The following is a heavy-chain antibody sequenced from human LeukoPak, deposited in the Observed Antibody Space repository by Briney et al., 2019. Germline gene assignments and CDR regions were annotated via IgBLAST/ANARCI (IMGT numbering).Heavy chain of an antibody. Sequence: GGSLRLSCAASGFTFSSYGMRWVRQAPGKGLEWVADIWYDGSNKYYADSVKGRFTISRDNSKNTLYLQMNSLRAEDTAVYHCATEGYYYYSGRGRWFDPWGQGTLVTVSS. J-gene: IGHJ5*02. CDR3: ATEGYYYYSGRGRWFDP. D-gene: IGHD3-10*01. CDR1: GFTFSSYG. V-gene: IGHV3-33*01. CDR2: IWYDGSNK.